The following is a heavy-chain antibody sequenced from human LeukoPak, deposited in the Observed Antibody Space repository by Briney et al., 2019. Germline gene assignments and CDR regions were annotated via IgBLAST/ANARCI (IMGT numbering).Heavy chain of an antibody. CDR1: GFTFSSYS. Sequence: GGSLRLSCAASGFTFSSYSMNWVRQAPGKGLEWVSSISSSSYIYYAGSVKGRFTISRDNAKNSLYLQMNSLRAEDTAVYYCAREVQWLGNYFDYWGQGTLVTVSS. V-gene: IGHV3-21*01. D-gene: IGHD6-19*01. CDR2: ISSSSYI. J-gene: IGHJ4*02. CDR3: AREVQWLGNYFDY.